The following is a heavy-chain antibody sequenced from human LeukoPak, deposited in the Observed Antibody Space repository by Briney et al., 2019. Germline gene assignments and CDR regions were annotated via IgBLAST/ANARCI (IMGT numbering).Heavy chain of an antibody. D-gene: IGHD6-19*01. J-gene: IGHJ4*02. CDR2: IYYSGST. V-gene: IGHV4-59*01. CDR3: ARRHIAVAGGPFDY. Sequence: SETLSLTCTVSGGSISSYYWSWIRQPPGKGLEWIGYIYYSGSTNYNPSLKSRVTISVDTSKNQFSLKLSSVTAADTAVYYCARRHIAVAGGPFDYWGQGTLVTVSS. CDR1: GGSISSYY.